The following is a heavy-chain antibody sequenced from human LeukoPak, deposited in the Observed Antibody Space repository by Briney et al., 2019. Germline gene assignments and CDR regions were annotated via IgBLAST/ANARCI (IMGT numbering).Heavy chain of an antibody. CDR3: VPKGNEGY. CDR1: GFTVSSNY. V-gene: IGHV3-53*05. CDR2: IYSGGDT. Sequence: AGGSLRLSCAASGFTVSSNYMSWVRQAPGKGLEWVSVIYSGGDTYYADSVKGRFTISRDNSKNTLYLQMSSLRVEDTAVYYCVPKGNEGYWGQGTLVTVSS. J-gene: IGHJ4*02. D-gene: IGHD1-1*01.